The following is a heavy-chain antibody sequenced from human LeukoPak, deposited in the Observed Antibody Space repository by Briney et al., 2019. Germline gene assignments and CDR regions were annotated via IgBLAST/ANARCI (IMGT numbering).Heavy chain of an antibody. V-gene: IGHV6-1*01. J-gene: IGHJ4*02. CDR3: AREYLGGYLIY. CDR2: TYYRYKWFN. Sequence: SQTLSLTCAISGESVSSNDAAWTWIRQSPSRGLAWLRRTYYRYKWFNDYAVSVKSRITINPDTSKNQFFLQLNSVTPEDTAVYYCAREYLGGYLIYWGQGTLVTVSS. CDR1: GESVSSNDAA. D-gene: IGHD3-16*02.